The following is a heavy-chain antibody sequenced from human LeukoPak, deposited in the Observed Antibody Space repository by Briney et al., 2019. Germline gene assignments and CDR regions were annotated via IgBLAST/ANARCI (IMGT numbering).Heavy chain of an antibody. CDR2: INPNSGGT. V-gene: IGHV1-2*02. Sequence: GASVKVSCKASGYTFTGYYMHWVRQAPGQGLEWMGWINPNSGGTNYAQKFQGRVTMTRDRSISTAYMEMNRLTSDDTAVYYCVGGWSTGFDYWGQGTLVTVS. J-gene: IGHJ4*02. CDR1: GYTFTGYY. D-gene: IGHD6-19*01. CDR3: VGGWSTGFDY.